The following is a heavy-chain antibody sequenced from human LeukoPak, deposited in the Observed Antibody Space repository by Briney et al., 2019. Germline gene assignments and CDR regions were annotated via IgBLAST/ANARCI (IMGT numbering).Heavy chain of an antibody. CDR3: AREDVGVGLTY. D-gene: IGHD3-16*01. V-gene: IGHV6-1*01. CDR1: GDSVSSNSVV. CDR2: TYYRSKWYN. J-gene: IGHJ4*02. Sequence: SQTLSLTCAISGDSVSSNSVVWNWVRQSPSRGLEWLGRTYYRSKWYNEYAVSVKSRITINPDTSKNQFSLQLNSVTAADTAVYYCAREDVGVGLTYWGQGTLVTVSS.